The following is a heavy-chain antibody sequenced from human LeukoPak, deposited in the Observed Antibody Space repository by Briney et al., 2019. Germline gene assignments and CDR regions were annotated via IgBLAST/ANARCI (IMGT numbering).Heavy chain of an antibody. J-gene: IGHJ4*02. Sequence: GGSLRLSCVASGFTVTSNYVTWVRQAPGKGLEWVSVIYTGGSPYYAGSVKGRFAISRDISKNTVYLQMYSLRAEDTAVYYCARGAATGPTLGLDYWGQGTLVTVSS. CDR3: ARGAATGPTLGLDY. D-gene: IGHD6-13*01. V-gene: IGHV3-53*01. CDR2: IYTGGSP. CDR1: GFTVTSNY.